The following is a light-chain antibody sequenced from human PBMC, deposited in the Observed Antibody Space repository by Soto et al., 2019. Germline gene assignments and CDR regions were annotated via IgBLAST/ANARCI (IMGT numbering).Light chain of an antibody. Sequence: QSVLTQPASVSGSPGQSITISCTVTSSDVGNYKYVSWYQQHPGKAPKLMIYEVSTRPSGVSNRFPGSKSGNTASLTISALQAEDETDYSCFSYTSSGTYVFGTGTKVTVL. J-gene: IGLJ1*01. V-gene: IGLV2-14*01. CDR2: EVS. CDR3: FSYTSSGTYV. CDR1: SSDVGNYKY.